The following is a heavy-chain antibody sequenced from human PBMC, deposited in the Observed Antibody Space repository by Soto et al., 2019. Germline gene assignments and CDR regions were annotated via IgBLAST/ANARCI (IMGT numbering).Heavy chain of an antibody. Sequence: ASVKVSCKTSGNILSAYAIQWVRQAPGDSLEWMGWINALNGNIGYSQKLKGRVTFTRDTSASVDYMELSSLRPEDTAIYYCARSIGVAGRFDSWGQGTLVTVSS. V-gene: IGHV1-3*01. CDR2: INALNGNI. CDR3: ARSIGVAGRFDS. J-gene: IGHJ4*02. CDR1: GNILSAYA. D-gene: IGHD6-19*01.